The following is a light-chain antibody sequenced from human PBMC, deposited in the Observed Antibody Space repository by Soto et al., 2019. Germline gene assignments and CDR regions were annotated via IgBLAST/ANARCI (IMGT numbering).Light chain of an antibody. CDR1: QSVSSKY. CDR2: GVS. CDR3: QQYAPSPAIT. Sequence: ETVLTQSPGTLSLSPGERATLSCRASQSVSSKYLVWYQQKPGQAPRLLISGVSTRATGIPDRFSGSGSGTDFTPAISRLEPEDVAVYYCQQYAPSPAITFGQGTRVEIK. V-gene: IGKV3-20*01. J-gene: IGKJ5*01.